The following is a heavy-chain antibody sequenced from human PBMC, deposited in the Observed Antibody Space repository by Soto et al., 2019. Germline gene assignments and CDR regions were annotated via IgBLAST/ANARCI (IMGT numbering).Heavy chain of an antibody. CDR3: ARTPGPTYYYDSSGYYDAFDI. V-gene: IGHV3-74*01. CDR2: INSDGSST. D-gene: IGHD3-22*01. Sequence: GGSLRLSCAASGFTFSSYWMHWVRQAPGKGLVWVSRINSDGSSTSYADSVKGRFTISRDNAKNTLYLQMNSLRAEDTAVYYCARTPGPTYYYDSSGYYDAFDIWGQGTMVTVSS. J-gene: IGHJ3*02. CDR1: GFTFSSYW.